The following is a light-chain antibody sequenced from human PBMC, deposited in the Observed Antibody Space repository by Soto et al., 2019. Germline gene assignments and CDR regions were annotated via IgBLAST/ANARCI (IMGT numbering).Light chain of an antibody. CDR2: EVT. CDR1: SNDVGSYNL. CDR3: CSYASGSTWM. J-gene: IGLJ3*02. V-gene: IGLV2-23*02. Sequence: QSALTQPASVSGSPGQSITISCTGSSNDVGSYNLVSWYQQHPGKAPQLIIYEVTKRPSGVSNRFSGSKSGNTASLTISGLQADDESDYYCCSYASGSTWMFGGGTQLTVL.